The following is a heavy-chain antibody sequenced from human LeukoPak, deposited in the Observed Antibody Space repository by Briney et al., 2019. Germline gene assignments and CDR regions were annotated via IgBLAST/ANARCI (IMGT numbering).Heavy chain of an antibody. V-gene: IGHV4-39*07. J-gene: IGHJ5*02. CDR3: ARFYGSSWQTRPRAFDP. CDR2: INHSGST. Sequence: SETLSLTCTVSGGSISSGDYYWSWIRQPPGKGLEWIGEINHSGSTNYNPSLKSRVTISVDTSKNQFSLKLSSVTAADTAVYYCARFYGSSWQTRPRAFDPWGQGTLVTVSS. D-gene: IGHD6-13*01. CDR1: GGSISSGDYY.